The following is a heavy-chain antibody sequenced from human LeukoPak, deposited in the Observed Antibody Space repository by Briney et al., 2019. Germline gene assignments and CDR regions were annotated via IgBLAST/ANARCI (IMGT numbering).Heavy chain of an antibody. CDR1: GFTFSDYY. J-gene: IGHJ4*02. Sequence: GGSLRLSCAASGFTFSDYYMSWSRQAPGKGLEWVSYISDSGSIIYYAHTVKGRFTISRDNAKNSLYLQMNSLRVEDTAVYYCARDRLGDYDSSGYYDIWGQGTLVTVSS. CDR3: ARDRLGDYDSSGYYDI. D-gene: IGHD3-22*01. V-gene: IGHV3-11*01. CDR2: ISDSGSII.